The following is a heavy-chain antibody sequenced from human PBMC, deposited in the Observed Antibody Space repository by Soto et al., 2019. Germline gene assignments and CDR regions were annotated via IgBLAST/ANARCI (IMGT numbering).Heavy chain of an antibody. J-gene: IGHJ4*02. CDR1: GYTFTSYW. CDR2: VYPGDSDT. Sequence: GESLKISCKASGYTFTSYWIAWVRQMPGKGLEWMGIVYPGDSDTKYSPSFQGQVIISVDKSISTAYLQWSSLKASDTATYYCARQGYSNPASRMDYWGQGTLVTVSS. V-gene: IGHV5-51*01. CDR3: ARQGYSNPASRMDY. D-gene: IGHD6-13*01.